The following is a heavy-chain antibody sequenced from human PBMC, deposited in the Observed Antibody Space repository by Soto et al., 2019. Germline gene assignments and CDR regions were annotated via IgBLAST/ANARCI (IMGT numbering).Heavy chain of an antibody. V-gene: IGHV3-15*07. Sequence: EVQLVESGGGLVKPGESLRLSCAASGLTLTNVFMNWVRQAPGKGLEWVSRIKSKTDGGTTDYAAPVRGRFTISRDDSKNTLYLQMNSLKTXXTXXXXCSYGADYYFDYWGQGTLVTVSS. CDR2: IKSKTDGGTT. D-gene: IGHD4-17*01. J-gene: IGHJ4*02. CDR1: GLTLTNVF. CDR3: SYGADYYFDY.